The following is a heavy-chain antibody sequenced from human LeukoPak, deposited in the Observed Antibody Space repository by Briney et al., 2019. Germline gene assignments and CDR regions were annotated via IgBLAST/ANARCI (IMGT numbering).Heavy chain of an antibody. J-gene: IGHJ4*02. Sequence: SETLSLTCTVSGGSISSSSHYWGWIRQHPGKGLEWIGYIYYSGSTYYNPSLKSRVTISVDTSKNQFSLKLSSVTAADTAVYYCARDPFRGVINWGQGTLVTVSS. D-gene: IGHD3-10*01. CDR2: IYYSGST. V-gene: IGHV4-31*03. CDR3: ARDPFRGVIN. CDR1: GGSISSSSHY.